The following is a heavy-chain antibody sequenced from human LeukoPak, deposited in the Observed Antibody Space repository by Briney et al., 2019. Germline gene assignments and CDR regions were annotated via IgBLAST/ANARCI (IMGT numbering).Heavy chain of an antibody. Sequence: AGESLKISCKASGYSFTTYWIGWVRQMPGKGLEWMGIVYPADSDTKYSPSFQGQVTISADKSISTAYLQWSSLKASDTAMYYCARYYYDSSAYYDKNTPPPGDYWGQGTLVTVSS. CDR1: GYSFTTYW. D-gene: IGHD3-22*01. J-gene: IGHJ4*02. CDR2: VYPADSDT. CDR3: ARYYYDSSAYYDKNTPPPGDY. V-gene: IGHV5-51*01.